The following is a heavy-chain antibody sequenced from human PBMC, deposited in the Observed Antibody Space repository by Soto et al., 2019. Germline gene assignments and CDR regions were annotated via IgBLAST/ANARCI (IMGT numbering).Heavy chain of an antibody. V-gene: IGHV2-5*02. Sequence: QITLKESGPTLVKPTQTLTLTCTFSGFSLSTSGVGVGWIRQPPGKALEWLALIYWDDDKRYSPSLKSRLTITTHTAKNQVVLTKTNMDPVDTATYYCAHSVRSSSSFSGSEWFDPWGQGTLVTVSS. CDR3: AHSVRSSSSFSGSEWFDP. CDR2: IYWDDDK. CDR1: GFSLSTSGVG. D-gene: IGHD6-6*01. J-gene: IGHJ5*02.